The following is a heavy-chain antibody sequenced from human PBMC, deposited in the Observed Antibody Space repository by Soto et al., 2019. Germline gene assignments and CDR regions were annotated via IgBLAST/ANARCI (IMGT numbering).Heavy chain of an antibody. V-gene: IGHV4-34*01. CDR1: GGSFSDHY. D-gene: IGHD2-21*01. CDR2: INYSGST. Sequence: QVQLQQWGAGLLKPSETLSLTCAAYGGSFSDHYWSWIRQPPEKGLEWIGNINYSGSTNYNPSLMSRVTISVDTSNNQFSLKLIPVTAADTAVYYCARQGRWGFLSAQTWFDPWGQGTLVTVSS. CDR3: ARQGRWGFLSAQTWFDP. J-gene: IGHJ5*02.